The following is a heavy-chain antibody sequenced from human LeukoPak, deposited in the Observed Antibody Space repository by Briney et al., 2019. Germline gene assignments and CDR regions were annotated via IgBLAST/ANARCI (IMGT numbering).Heavy chain of an antibody. J-gene: IGHJ6*03. Sequence: PGGSLRLSCAASGFTFSSYAMSWVRQAPGKGLEWVSAISGSGGSTYYADSVKGRFTISRGNSKNTLYLQMNSLRAEDTAVYYCAKPLRGNSYYDILTGYSLKNYYYYMDVWGKGTTVAVSS. CDR2: ISGSGGST. V-gene: IGHV3-23*01. CDR1: GFTFSSYA. D-gene: IGHD3-9*01. CDR3: AKPLRGNSYYDILTGYSLKNYYYYMDV.